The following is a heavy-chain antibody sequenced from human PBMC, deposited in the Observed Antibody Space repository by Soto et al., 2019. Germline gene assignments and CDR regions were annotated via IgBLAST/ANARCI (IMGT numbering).Heavy chain of an antibody. CDR1: GYTFTLYT. V-gene: IGHV1-3*04. J-gene: IGHJ4*02. Sequence: GASVKVSCKTSGYTFTLYTLHWVRQAPGQRLEWMGWINTGNGNTKYSQRFQGRVTMSRGTSASTAYMELSSLTSEDTAVYYCAKLGGGYIFGPYLDYWGQGTLVTVSS. CDR3: AKLGGGYIFGPYLDY. CDR2: INTGNGNT. D-gene: IGHD5-18*01.